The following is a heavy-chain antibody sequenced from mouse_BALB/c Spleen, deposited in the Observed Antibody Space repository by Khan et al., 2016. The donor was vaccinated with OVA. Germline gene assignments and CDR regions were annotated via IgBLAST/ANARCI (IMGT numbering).Heavy chain of an antibody. Sequence: EVKLQESGTVLARPGASVKMSCKASGYSFTSYLIHWIKQRPGQGLEWIGDIYPGNGDTTYNQKFKDKAKLTAVTSANTAYMELSSLTNEDSAVYYCARGGYSSFAYWGQGTLVTVSA. D-gene: IGHD2-12*01. CDR2: IYPGNGDT. CDR1: GYSFTSYL. V-gene: IGHV1-5*01. CDR3: ARGGYSSFAY. J-gene: IGHJ3*01.